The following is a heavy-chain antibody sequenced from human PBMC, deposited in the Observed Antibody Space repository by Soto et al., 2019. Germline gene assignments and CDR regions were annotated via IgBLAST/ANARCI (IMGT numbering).Heavy chain of an antibody. D-gene: IGHD4-17*01. J-gene: IGHJ6*02. CDR2: IYHSGST. V-gene: IGHV4-4*02. CDR3: ASLMGYGDYYYYYGVDV. CDR1: ASSISSSNW. Sequence: PSETLSLTGALSASSISSSNWWRWVSQPPGEGLEWIGEIYHSGSTNYNPSLKSRVTISVDKSKNQFSLKLSSVTAADTAVYYCASLMGYGDYYYYYGVDVWGQGTTVTVSS.